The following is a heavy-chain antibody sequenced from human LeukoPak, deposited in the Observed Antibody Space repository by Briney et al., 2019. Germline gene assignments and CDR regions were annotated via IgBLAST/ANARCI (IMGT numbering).Heavy chain of an antibody. CDR1: GYTFTSYD. CDR2: MNPNSGNT. V-gene: IGHV1-8*01. CDR3: ARTNPYYYDSSGYCPCAEYFQH. D-gene: IGHD3-22*01. Sequence: ASVKVSCKASGYTFTSYDINWVRQATGQGLEWMGWMNPNSGNTGYAQKFQGRVTMTRNTSISTAYMELSSLRSEDTAVYYCARTNPYYYDSSGYCPCAEYFQHWGQGTLVTVSS. J-gene: IGHJ1*01.